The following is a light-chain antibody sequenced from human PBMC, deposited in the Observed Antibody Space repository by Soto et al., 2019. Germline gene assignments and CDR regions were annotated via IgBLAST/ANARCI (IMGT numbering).Light chain of an antibody. CDR1: NIGSKS. CDR3: QEWDSSSDPYV. CDR2: YDS. V-gene: IGLV3-21*04. J-gene: IGLJ1*01. Sequence: SYELTQPPSVSVAPGKTARITCGGSNIGSKSVHWYQQKPGQAPVLVIYYDSDRPSGIPERFSGSNSGNTATLTISRVEAGYEADYYCQEWDSSSDPYVFGTGTKVTVL.